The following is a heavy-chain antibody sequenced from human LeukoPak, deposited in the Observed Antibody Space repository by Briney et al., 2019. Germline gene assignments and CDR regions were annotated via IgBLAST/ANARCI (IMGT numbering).Heavy chain of an antibody. CDR2: IYPGDSDT. CDR3: ARRRFTYYYGSGSYGAFDI. V-gene: IGHV5-51*01. Sequence: GESLKISCKGSGYSFTSYWIGWVRQMPGKGLEWMGIIYPGDSDTRYSPSFQGQVTISAGKSISTAYLQWSSLKASDTAMYYCARRRFTYYYGSGSYGAFDIWGQGTMVTVSS. D-gene: IGHD3-10*01. CDR1: GYSFTSYW. J-gene: IGHJ3*02.